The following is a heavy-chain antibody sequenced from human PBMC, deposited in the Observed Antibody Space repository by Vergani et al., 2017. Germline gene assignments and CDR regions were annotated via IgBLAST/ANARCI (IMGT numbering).Heavy chain of an antibody. CDR3: TRDVADTHSSIWPLNYLYFMDV. V-gene: IGHV3-33*05. Sequence: QVQLVESGGNLVQPGRSLRLSCAAAGFKFSNFGMHWVRQVPGKGLEWVAFISYNGGNQYYADSVQGRFTISRDNTKNILYLQMSSLRVEDTALYYCTRDVADTHSSIWPLNYLYFMDVWGEGTTVTVSS. D-gene: IGHD6-13*01. J-gene: IGHJ6*03. CDR1: GFKFSNFG. CDR2: ISYNGGNQ.